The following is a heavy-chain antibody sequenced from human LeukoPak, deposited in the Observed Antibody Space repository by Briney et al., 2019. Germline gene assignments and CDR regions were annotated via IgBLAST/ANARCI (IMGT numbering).Heavy chain of an antibody. CDR1: GDSIRSGGYY. Sequence: PSETLSLTCTVSGDSIRSGGYYWSWIRQHPGKGLEWIGFIYYSGGTYYNPSLKSRLTILLDTSKNHFSLKLRSVTAADTAVYYCASARSGFIDYYYYYMDVWGKGTTVTVSS. J-gene: IGHJ6*03. CDR2: IYYSGGT. V-gene: IGHV4-31*03. CDR3: ASARSGFIDYYYYYMDV. D-gene: IGHD3-16*02.